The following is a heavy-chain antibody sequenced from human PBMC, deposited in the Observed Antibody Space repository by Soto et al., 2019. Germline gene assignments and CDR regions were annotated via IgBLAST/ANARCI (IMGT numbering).Heavy chain of an antibody. D-gene: IGHD5-18*01. CDR3: ARVHQGYSYYD. J-gene: IGHJ4*02. CDR2: ISYDGSNK. V-gene: IGHV3-30-3*01. CDR1: GCTFRSDA. Sequence: QVQLVESGGGVVQPGRSLRLSCAACGCTFRSDAMHWVRQAPGKGLEWVAVISYDGSNKYYADSVKGRFTISRDNSKNTLYLQMNSLRAEDTAVYYCARVHQGYSYYDWGQGTLVTASS.